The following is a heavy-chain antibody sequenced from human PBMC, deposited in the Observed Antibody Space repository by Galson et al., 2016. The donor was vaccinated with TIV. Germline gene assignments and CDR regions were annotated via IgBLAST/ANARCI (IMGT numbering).Heavy chain of an antibody. D-gene: IGHD1-7*01. CDR3: SRGNWNYGMGGAMDV. V-gene: IGHV6-1*01. CDR1: GDSVSGNTAA. CDR2: TYYTSKWNT. Sequence: CAISGDSVSGNTAAWNWVRQSPSRGLEWLGRTYYTSKWNTDYAVSVKGRITIRPDTSMNQVSLQLSSVIPDDTAVYYYSRGNWNYGMGGAMDVWGRGTTVTVSS. J-gene: IGHJ6*02.